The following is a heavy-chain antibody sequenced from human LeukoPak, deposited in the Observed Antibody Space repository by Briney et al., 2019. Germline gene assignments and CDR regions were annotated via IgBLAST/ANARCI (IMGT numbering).Heavy chain of an antibody. CDR2: VSGDGGNI. D-gene: IGHD1-14*01. Sequence: GGSLRLSCVASGFTFSSYAMSWVRQAPGKGLAWVSIVSGDGGNIHYADSVKGRFAISRDNSKNTLYLQMNSLRAEDTAVYYCARDSGENQNIDYWGQGTLVTVSS. CDR3: ARDSGENQNIDY. CDR1: GFTFSSYA. J-gene: IGHJ4*02. V-gene: IGHV3-23*01.